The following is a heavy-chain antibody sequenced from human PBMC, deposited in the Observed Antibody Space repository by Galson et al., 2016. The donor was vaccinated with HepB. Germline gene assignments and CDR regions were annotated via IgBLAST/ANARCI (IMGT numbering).Heavy chain of an antibody. CDR3: ARVLWSHDYGLDY. J-gene: IGHJ4*02. CDR2: ISTSSSYI. D-gene: IGHD4/OR15-4a*01. CDR1: GFTFNTYS. V-gene: IGHV3-21*01. Sequence: SLRLSCAASGFTFNTYSMNWVRQTPGKGLEWVSSISTSSSYIFYADSVKGRFTVSRNNAQNSLYLQMNSLRAEDTAVYYCARVLWSHDYGLDYWGQGTPVTVSS.